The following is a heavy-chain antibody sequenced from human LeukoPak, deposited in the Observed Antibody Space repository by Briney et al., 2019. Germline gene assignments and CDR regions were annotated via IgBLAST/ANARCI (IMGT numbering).Heavy chain of an antibody. CDR3: AKDCDILTGYFYFDY. V-gene: IGHV3-30*18. CDR1: GFTFSSYG. Sequence: GGSLRLSCAASGFTFSSYGMHWVRQAPGKGLEWVAVISYDGSNKYYADSVKGRFTISRDNSKNTLYLQMNSLRAEDTAVYYCAKDCDILTGYFYFDYWGQGTLVTVSS. D-gene: IGHD3-9*01. CDR2: ISYDGSNK. J-gene: IGHJ4*02.